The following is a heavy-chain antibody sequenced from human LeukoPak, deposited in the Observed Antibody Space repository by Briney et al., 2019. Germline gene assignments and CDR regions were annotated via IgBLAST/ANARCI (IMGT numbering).Heavy chain of an antibody. CDR2: ISGSGVTT. CDR3: AKDRDYYLVGFFDY. CDR1: GFTFSSYA. V-gene: IGHV3-23*01. Sequence: PGGSLRLSCAASGFTFSSYAMSWVRQAPGKGLEWVSAISGSGVTTYYADSAKGRFTISRDNSKNTLYLQMNSLRAEDTALYYCAKDRDYYLVGFFDYWGQGTLVIVSA. D-gene: IGHD3-10*01. J-gene: IGHJ4*02.